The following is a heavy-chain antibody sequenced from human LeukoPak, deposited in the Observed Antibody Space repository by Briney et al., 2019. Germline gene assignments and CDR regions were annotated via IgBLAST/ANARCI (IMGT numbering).Heavy chain of an antibody. D-gene: IGHD3-3*01. J-gene: IGHJ6*03. CDR1: GVNFGSYG. CDR2: IWYDGSSE. Sequence: QPAGSLRLSCAASGVNFGSYGMHWVRQAPGKGLEWVAVIWYDGSSEQYADSVKGRFTISRDNSRDTLYLQMNSLRAEDTAVYYCAKDDNWRGSYNYYYMDVWGKGTSVTVSS. CDR3: AKDDNWRGSYNYYYMDV. V-gene: IGHV3-33*06.